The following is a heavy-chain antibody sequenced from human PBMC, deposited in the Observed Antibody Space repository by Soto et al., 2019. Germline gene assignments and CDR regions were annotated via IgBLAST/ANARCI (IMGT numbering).Heavy chain of an antibody. CDR2: IYYSGST. Sequence: PSETLSLTCTVSGGSISSSSYYWGWIRQPPGKGLEWIGSIYYSGSTYYNPSLKSRVTISVDTSKNQFSLKLSSVTAADTAVYYCARKGLRFHAYYFDYWGQGTLVTVSS. CDR1: GGSISSSSYY. D-gene: IGHD3-3*01. V-gene: IGHV4-39*01. J-gene: IGHJ4*02. CDR3: ARKGLRFHAYYFDY.